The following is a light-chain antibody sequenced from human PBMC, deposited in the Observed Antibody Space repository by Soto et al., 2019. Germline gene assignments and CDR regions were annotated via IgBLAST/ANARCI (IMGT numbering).Light chain of an antibody. CDR3: QQYYASPLT. Sequence: DIVMTQSPDSLAVSLGEGATINCKSSQNVLNTSKNKNSLAWYQQKPGQPPKLLFSWASSRESGVPNRFSGSRSGTDFTLTISSLQPEDVAIYFCQQYYASPLTFGQGTKVEIK. CDR2: WAS. V-gene: IGKV4-1*01. CDR1: QNVLNTSKNKNS. J-gene: IGKJ1*01.